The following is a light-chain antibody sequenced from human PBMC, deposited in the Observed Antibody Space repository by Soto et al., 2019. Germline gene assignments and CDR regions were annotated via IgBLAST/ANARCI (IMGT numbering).Light chain of an antibody. V-gene: IGKV3-20*01. CDR3: QQYGSSTPVT. CDR1: QSVSSSY. CDR2: GPS. Sequence: EIVLTQSPGTLSLSPGERATLSCRASQSVSSSYLAWYQQKPGQAPRLLIYGPSSRATGIPDRFSGSGSGTDFTLSIYRLEPEDFAVYYCQQYGSSTPVTFGGGTKVEIK. J-gene: IGKJ4*01.